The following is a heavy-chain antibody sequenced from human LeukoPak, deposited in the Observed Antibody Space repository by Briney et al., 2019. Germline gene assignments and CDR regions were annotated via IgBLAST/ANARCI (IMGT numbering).Heavy chain of an antibody. CDR2: ISAYNGNT. D-gene: IGHD3-9*01. Sequence: ASVKVSCKASGYTFTSYGISWVRQAPGQGLEWMGWISAYNGNTNYAQKLQGRVTMTTDTSTSTAYMELRSLRSDDTAVYYCARGDDILTDHYKGLDYWGLGTLVTVSS. CDR1: GYTFTSYG. V-gene: IGHV1-18*01. J-gene: IGHJ4*02. CDR3: ARGDDILTDHYKGLDY.